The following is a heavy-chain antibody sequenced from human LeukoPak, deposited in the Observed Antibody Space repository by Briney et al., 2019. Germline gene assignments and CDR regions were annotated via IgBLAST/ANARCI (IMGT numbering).Heavy chain of an antibody. D-gene: IGHD2-21*02. CDR3: ATMPPRFKVVTAIHGY. J-gene: IGHJ4*02. CDR2: INPNSGGT. Sequence: GASVKVSCKASGYTFTGYYMHWVRQAPGQGLEWMGQINPNSGGTNYAQKFQGRVTMARDTSISTAYMELSRLRSDDTAVYYCATMPPRFKVVTAIHGYWGQGTLVTVSS. V-gene: IGHV1-2*06. CDR1: GYTFTGYY.